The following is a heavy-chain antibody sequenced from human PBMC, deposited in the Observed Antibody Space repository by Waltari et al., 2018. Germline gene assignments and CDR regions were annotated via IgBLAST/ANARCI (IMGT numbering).Heavy chain of an antibody. CDR1: GDSISSDYYY. D-gene: IGHD2-15*01. CDR2: TYYTGST. J-gene: IGHJ5*02. Sequence: QLQLQESGPGLVKPSETLSLTCIVFGDSISSDYYYWGWIRQPPGKGLEWIANTYYTGSTYYNPSLKSRVTISVDVSKNHFSLKLSSVTAADTAVYYCARASGYCSGGGCSSGWFDPWGQGTLVTVSS. V-gene: IGHV4-39*07. CDR3: ARASGYCSGGGCSSGWFDP.